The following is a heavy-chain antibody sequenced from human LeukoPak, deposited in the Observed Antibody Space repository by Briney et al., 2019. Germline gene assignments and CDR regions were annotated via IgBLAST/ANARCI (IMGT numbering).Heavy chain of an antibody. J-gene: IGHJ5*02. Sequence: SETLSLTCTVSGGSISSSSYYWGWIRQPPGKGLEWIGSIYYSGSTYYNPSLKSRVTISVDTSKNQFSLKLSSVTAADTAVYYCARPLGGLGWFDPWGLGTLVTVSS. CDR2: IYYSGST. CDR3: ARPLGGLGWFDP. D-gene: IGHD3-16*01. CDR1: GGSISSSSYY. V-gene: IGHV4-39*01.